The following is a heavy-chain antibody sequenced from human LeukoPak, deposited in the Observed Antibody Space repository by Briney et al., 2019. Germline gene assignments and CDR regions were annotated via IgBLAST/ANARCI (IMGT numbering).Heavy chain of an antibody. CDR2: IRSDGSDT. CDR3: ARVEVTYYYDSSGYPNMDV. V-gene: IGHV3-74*01. D-gene: IGHD3-22*01. J-gene: IGHJ6*03. Sequence: PGGSLRLSCVASGFSFSTYGMHWVRQAPGEGLVWVSRIRSDGSDTRYAESVKGRFTISRNNAKTTLYLQMNSLRAEDTAVYYCARVEVTYYYDSSGYPNMDVWGKGTTVTVSS. CDR1: GFSFSTYG.